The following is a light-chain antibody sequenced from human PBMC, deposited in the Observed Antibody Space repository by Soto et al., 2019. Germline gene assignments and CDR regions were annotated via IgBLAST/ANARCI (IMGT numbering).Light chain of an antibody. CDR1: SSDVGGYNY. CDR2: EVS. J-gene: IGLJ2*01. Sequence: QSALTQPPSASGSPGQSVTISCTGTSSDVGGYNYVSWYQQHPGKAPKLMIFEVSMRPSGVPDRFSGSKSGTSASLAISGLQSEDEADYYCTAWDDSLNGVLFGGGTKLTVL. CDR3: TAWDDSLNGVL. V-gene: IGLV2-8*01.